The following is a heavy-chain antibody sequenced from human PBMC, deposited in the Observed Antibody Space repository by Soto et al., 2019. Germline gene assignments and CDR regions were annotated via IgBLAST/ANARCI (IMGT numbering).Heavy chain of an antibody. CDR2: ISQTGAT. CDR3: ARAVSPYFGTWFDP. J-gene: IGHJ5*02. CDR1: GGSITSGNSYS. D-gene: IGHD3-10*01. V-gene: IGHV4-30-2*01. Sequence: QLQLQESGPGLVKPSETLSLTCAVSGGSITSGNSYSWAWLRQPPGRGLEWIGSISQTGATSYNPSLQSRVSVSLDKSQNQFSLRLSSVTAEDMAVYYCARAVSPYFGTWFDPWGQGTLVTVSS.